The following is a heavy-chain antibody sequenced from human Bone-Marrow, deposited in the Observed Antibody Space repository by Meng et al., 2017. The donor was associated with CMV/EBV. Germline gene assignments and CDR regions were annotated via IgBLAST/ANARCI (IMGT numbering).Heavy chain of an antibody. Sequence: GESLKISCAASGFTFSSYEMNWVRQAPGKGLEWVSYISSSGSTIYYADSVKGRFTISRDNAKNSLYLQMNSLRAEDTAVYYCASLYCSSTSCYPNYFAYWGPGTLVNVSS. CDR3: ASLYCSSTSCYPNYFAY. D-gene: IGHD2-2*01. CDR2: ISSSGSTI. CDR1: GFTFSSYE. V-gene: IGHV3-48*03. J-gene: IGHJ4*02.